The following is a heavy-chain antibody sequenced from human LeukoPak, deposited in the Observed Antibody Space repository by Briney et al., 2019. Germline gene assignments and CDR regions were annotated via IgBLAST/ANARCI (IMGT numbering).Heavy chain of an antibody. V-gene: IGHV3-21*01. CDR2: ITSSSSYI. Sequence: GGSPRLSCAASGFTFSSYSMNWVRQAPGKGLEWVSSITSSSSYIYYADSLKGRFTISRDNAKNSLYLQMNSLTAEDTAVYYCARDRAALKVGATDYWGQGTLVTVSS. D-gene: IGHD1-26*01. CDR3: ARDRAALKVGATDY. J-gene: IGHJ4*02. CDR1: GFTFSSYS.